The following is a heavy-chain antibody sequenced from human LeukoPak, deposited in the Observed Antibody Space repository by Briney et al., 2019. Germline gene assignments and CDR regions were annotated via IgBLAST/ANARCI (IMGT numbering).Heavy chain of an antibody. V-gene: IGHV3-23*01. D-gene: IGHD2-2*01. J-gene: IGHJ6*02. Sequence: GGSLRLSCAVSGITLSNYGMSWVRQAPGKGLEWVAGISGSAGGTNYADSVRGRFTISRDNSKNTLYLQMNSLRAEDTAVYYCARAQLTYSAPRNGMDVWGQGTTVTVSS. CDR3: ARAQLTYSAPRNGMDV. CDR1: GITLSNYG. CDR2: ISGSAGGT.